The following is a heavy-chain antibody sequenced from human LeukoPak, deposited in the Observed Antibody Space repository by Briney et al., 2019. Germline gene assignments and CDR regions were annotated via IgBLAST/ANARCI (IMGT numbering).Heavy chain of an antibody. CDR2: INHSGST. CDR3: ARALYCGGDCYSGFDY. J-gene: IGHJ4*02. D-gene: IGHD2-21*02. CDR1: GGSFSGYY. Sequence: SETLSLTCAVYGGSFSGYYWSWIRQPPGKGLEWIGEINHSGSTNYNPSLKSRVTISVDTSKNQFSLKLSSVTAADTAVCYCARALYCGGDCYSGFDYWGQGTLVTVSS. V-gene: IGHV4-34*01.